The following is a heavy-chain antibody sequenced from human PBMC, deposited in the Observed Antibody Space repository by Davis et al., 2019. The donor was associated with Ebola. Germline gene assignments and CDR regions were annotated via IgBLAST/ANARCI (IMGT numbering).Heavy chain of an antibody. CDR2: INPGGGST. Sequence: AASVKVSCKASGYTFTRYYIHWVRQAPGQGLEWLGIINPGGGSTTYAQKFQGRVTMTRNTSISTAYMELSRLRSDDTAVYYCARERIAAAGTQHYYYFGMDVWGQGTTVTVSS. J-gene: IGHJ6*02. CDR3: ARERIAAAGTQHYYYFGMDV. CDR1: GYTFTRYY. V-gene: IGHV1-46*01. D-gene: IGHD6-13*01.